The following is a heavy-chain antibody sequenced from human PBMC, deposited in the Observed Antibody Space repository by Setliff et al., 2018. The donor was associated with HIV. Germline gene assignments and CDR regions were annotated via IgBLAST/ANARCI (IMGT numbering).Heavy chain of an antibody. CDR3: ARGLSFYDPGGFDY. CDR2: INHSGST. J-gene: IGHJ4*02. V-gene: IGHV4-34*01. CDR1: GGSFSGYY. D-gene: IGHD3-22*01. Sequence: ETLSLTCAVYGGSFSGYYWSWIRQPPGKGLEWIGEINHSGSTNYNPSLKSRVTISVDTSKNQFSLKLSSVTAADTAVYYCARGLSFYDPGGFDYWGQGTLVTVSS.